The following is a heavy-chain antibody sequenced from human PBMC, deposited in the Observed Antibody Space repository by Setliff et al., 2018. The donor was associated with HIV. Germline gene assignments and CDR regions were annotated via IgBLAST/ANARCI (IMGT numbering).Heavy chain of an antibody. CDR1: GYTFTKFD. Sequence: ASVKVSCKASGYTFTKFDINWVRQATGQGLEWMGWMNPNSGNTGFAQKFQGRVTMTRNTSISTAYMELRSLRPDDTAVYYCARHDILTGYYTYFDYWGQGTLVTVSS. D-gene: IGHD3-9*01. CDR2: MNPNSGNT. V-gene: IGHV1-8*01. CDR3: ARHDILTGYYTYFDY. J-gene: IGHJ4*02.